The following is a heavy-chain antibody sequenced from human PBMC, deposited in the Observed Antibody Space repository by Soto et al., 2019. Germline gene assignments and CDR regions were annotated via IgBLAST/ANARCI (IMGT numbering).Heavy chain of an antibody. CDR3: ASHPTVYSSSPDS. Sequence: QLQLRESGPGLVKPSEPLSLTCTVSGGSFISDSYGWGWILQPPGKGLEWIGTIYYSGSTYSNTSLTSRVSISVDASENRFSLKLSSVTAADAALYYCASHPTVYSSSPDSWGKGTLVTVSS. V-gene: IGHV4-39*01. D-gene: IGHD6-6*01. CDR1: GGSFISDSYG. J-gene: IGHJ4*02. CDR2: IYYSGST.